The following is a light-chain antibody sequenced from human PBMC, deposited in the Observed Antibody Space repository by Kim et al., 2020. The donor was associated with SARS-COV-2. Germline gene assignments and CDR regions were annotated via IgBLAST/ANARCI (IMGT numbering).Light chain of an antibody. CDR3: CSYAGTRNYV. J-gene: IGLJ1*01. CDR2: QVT. V-gene: IGLV2-8*01. Sequence: QSALTQPPSASGSPGQSVTISCTGTSSDIGYYDYVSWYQQHPGKPPKLLIYQVTKRPSGVPDRFSGSKSDNTASLTVSRLQPEDEADYYCCSYAGTRNYVFGTGTKVTVL. CDR1: SSDIGYYDY.